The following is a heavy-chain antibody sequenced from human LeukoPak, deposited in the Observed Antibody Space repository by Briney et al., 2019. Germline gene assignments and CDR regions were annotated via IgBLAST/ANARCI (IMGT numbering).Heavy chain of an antibody. J-gene: IGHJ4*02. CDR1: GFTFSSYA. CDR3: ARVTAVTTEDY. Sequence: GGSLRLSCAASGFTFSSYAMSWVRQAPGKGLEWVSSILASGESTYYADSVKGRFTISRDNSKNTLYLQMNSLRAEDTAVFYCARVTAVTTEDYWGQGTLVTVSS. D-gene: IGHD4-17*01. CDR2: ILASGEST. V-gene: IGHV3-23*01.